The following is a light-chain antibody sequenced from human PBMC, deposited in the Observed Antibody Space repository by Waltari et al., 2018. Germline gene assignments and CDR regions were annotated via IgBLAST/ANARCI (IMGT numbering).Light chain of an antibody. CDR3: QQYHSYSYT. CDR2: KAS. J-gene: IGKJ2*01. CDR1: QSVSSW. V-gene: IGKV1-5*03. Sequence: DIQMTQSPSTLSASVGDRVTITCRASQSVSSWLAWFQQKPGKAPKLLIYKASSLESGVPSRFSGSGSGTEFTLNISSLQPDDFATYYCQQYHSYSYTFGQGTKLEIK.